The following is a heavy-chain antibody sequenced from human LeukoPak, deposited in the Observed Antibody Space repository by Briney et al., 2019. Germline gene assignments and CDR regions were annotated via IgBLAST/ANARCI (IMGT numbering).Heavy chain of an antibody. J-gene: IGHJ4*02. Sequence: SGTLSLTCAVSGGSISSTNWWSWVRQPPGKGLEWSGEIYHSGSTNYNPSLKSRVIISVDKSKNQFSLKLSSVTAADTAVYYCTGNGYSLEYWGQGTLVTVSS. CDR2: IYHSGST. CDR3: TGNGYSLEY. CDR1: GGSISSTNW. D-gene: IGHD3-3*01. V-gene: IGHV4-4*02.